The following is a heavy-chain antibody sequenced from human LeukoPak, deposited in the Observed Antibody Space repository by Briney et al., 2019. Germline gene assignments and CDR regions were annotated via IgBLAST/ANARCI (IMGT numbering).Heavy chain of an antibody. J-gene: IGHJ4*02. CDR2: ISGSGGDT. CDR1: GFTFSDGW. CDR3: ARGVVPEFDY. D-gene: IGHD2-2*01. Sequence: GGSLRLSCAASGFTFSDGWMNWVRQAPGKGLEWVSAISGSGGDTHYADSVKGRFTISRDNSKNSLYLQMNSLRAEDTAVYYCARGVVPEFDYWGQGTLVTVSS. V-gene: IGHV3-21*01.